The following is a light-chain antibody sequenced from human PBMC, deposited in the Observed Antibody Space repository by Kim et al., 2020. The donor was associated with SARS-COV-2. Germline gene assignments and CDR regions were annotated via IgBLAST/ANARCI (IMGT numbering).Light chain of an antibody. CDR3: QQYNSYST. J-gene: IGKJ2*01. CDR1: QSVSTW. Sequence: LSASVGDRVTITCRASQSVSTWLAWYQQKPGKAPNLLIYDASSVESGVPSRFSGSGSGTEFTLTISSLQSDDFATYYCQQYNSYSTFGQGTKLEI. CDR2: DAS. V-gene: IGKV1-5*01.